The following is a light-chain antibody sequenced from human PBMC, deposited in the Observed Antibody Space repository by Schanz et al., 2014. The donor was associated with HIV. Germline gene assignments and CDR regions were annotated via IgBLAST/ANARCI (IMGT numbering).Light chain of an antibody. V-gene: IGLV2-14*02. J-gene: IGLJ3*02. CDR2: EVS. Sequence: QSVLTQPASVSGSPGQSITISCTGTSSDVGSYNLVSWYQQHPGKAPKLMIYEVSERPSGVSNRFSGSKSGNTASLTISGLQAEDEADYYCSTYTTSKTWVFGGGTKLTVL. CDR1: SSDVGSYNL. CDR3: STYTTSKTWV.